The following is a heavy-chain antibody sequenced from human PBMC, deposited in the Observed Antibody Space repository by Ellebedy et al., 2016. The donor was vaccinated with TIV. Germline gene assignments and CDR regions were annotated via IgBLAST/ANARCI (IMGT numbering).Heavy chain of an antibody. CDR2: ISAHNGDT. CDR1: GYIFSNYG. V-gene: IGHV1-18*01. D-gene: IGHD2-15*01. CDR3: ARGYCSGGSCYEHDN. Sequence: ASVKVSCKASGYIFSNYGMSWVRQAPGQGLQWVAWISAHNGDTSYAQNFRGRVTMTTDASPSTAYMELRSLRSDDTAVYYCARGYCSGGSCYEHDNWGQGTLVTVSS. J-gene: IGHJ4*02.